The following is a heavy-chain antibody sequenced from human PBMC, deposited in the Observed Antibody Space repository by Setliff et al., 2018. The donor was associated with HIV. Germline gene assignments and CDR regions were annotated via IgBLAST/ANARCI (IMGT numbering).Heavy chain of an antibody. CDR1: GGSFSSYH. CDR3: ARDPKVEWDPLGAFDI. Sequence: SETLSLTCTVSGGSFSSYHWSWIRHRAGKGLEWIGHIYASGVAKYNPSLESRVTMSVDTSKNQMSLELTSVTAADTAVYYCARDPKVEWDPLGAFDIWGQGTMVTVSS. D-gene: IGHD3-16*01. V-gene: IGHV4-4*07. J-gene: IGHJ3*02. CDR2: IYASGVA.